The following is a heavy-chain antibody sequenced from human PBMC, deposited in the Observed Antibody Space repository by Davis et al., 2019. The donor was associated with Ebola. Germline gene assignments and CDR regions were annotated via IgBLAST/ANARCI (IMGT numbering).Heavy chain of an antibody. CDR2: IYYSGNT. D-gene: IGHD6-13*01. CDR1: GGSMSSYY. V-gene: IGHV4-59*08. J-gene: IGHJ3*01. CDR3: ARPRYSTNWPAALSV. Sequence: WGSLSLSCTVSGGSMSSYYWSWIRQPPGQGLEWIGFIYYSGNTNYNPSLKSRVTISVDTSKNQFSMRLRSVTAADTAVYYCARPRYSTNWPAALSVWGQGTRVTVSS.